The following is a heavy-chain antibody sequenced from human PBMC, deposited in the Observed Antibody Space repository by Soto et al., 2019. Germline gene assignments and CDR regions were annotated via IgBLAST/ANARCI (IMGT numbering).Heavy chain of an antibody. Sequence: PSETLSLTCAVYGGSFSGYYWSWIRQPPGKGLEWIGEINHSGSTNYNPSLKSRVTISVDTSKNQFSLKLSSVTAADTAVYYCARGLWYYDSSGSNWFDPWGQGTLVTVS. CDR1: GGSFSGYY. J-gene: IGHJ5*02. V-gene: IGHV4-34*01. CDR2: INHSGST. D-gene: IGHD3-22*01. CDR3: ARGLWYYDSSGSNWFDP.